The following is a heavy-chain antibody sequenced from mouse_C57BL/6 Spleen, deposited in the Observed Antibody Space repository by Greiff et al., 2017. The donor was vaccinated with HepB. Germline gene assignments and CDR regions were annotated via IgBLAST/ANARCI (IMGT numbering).Heavy chain of an antibody. CDR2: IYPRSGNT. V-gene: IGHV1-81*01. Sequence: VQVVESGAELARPGASVKLSCKASGYTFTSYGISWVKQRTGQGLEWIGEIYPRSGNTYYNEKFKGKATLTADKSSSTAYMELRSLTSEDSAVYFCAREEGSDAMDYWGQGTSVTVSS. D-gene: IGHD1-1*01. J-gene: IGHJ4*01. CDR3: AREEGSDAMDY. CDR1: GYTFTSYG.